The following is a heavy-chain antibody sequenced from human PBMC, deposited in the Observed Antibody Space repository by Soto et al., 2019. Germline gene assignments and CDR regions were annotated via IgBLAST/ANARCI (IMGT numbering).Heavy chain of an antibody. J-gene: IGHJ4*02. CDR3: AREKGYISGPKNFDY. CDR1: GASISSGDYF. CDR2: IYDSGSS. Sequence: PSETLSLTCTVSGASISSGDYFWSWIRQSQGKGLEWIGYIYDSGSSYYNPSLKSRVTMSVYTAKNQFSLKLRSVTAADTAVYYCAREKGYISGPKNFDYWGQGTLVTVSS. V-gene: IGHV4-30-4*01. D-gene: IGHD5-12*01.